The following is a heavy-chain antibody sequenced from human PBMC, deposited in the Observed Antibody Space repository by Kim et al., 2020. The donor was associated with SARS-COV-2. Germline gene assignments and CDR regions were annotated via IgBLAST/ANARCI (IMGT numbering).Heavy chain of an antibody. CDR2: IYYSGST. D-gene: IGHD6-13*01. J-gene: IGHJ4*02. Sequence: SETLSLTCTVSGGSISSGGYYWSWIRQHPGKGLEWIGYIYYSGSTYYNPSLKSRVTISVDTSKNQFSLKLSSVTAADTAVYYCARGYVIGSSWFRYFDYWGQGTLVTVSS. V-gene: IGHV4-31*03. CDR1: GGSISSGGYY. CDR3: ARGYVIGSSWFRYFDY.